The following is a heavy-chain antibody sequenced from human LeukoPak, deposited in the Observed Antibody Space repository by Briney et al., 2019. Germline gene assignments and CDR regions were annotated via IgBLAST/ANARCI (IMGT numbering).Heavy chain of an antibody. CDR2: INHRGST. Sequence: SETLSLTCAVYGGSFRGYYWNWIRQPPGRGLEWIGEINHRGSTTYNPSLESRVTISVDTSKNQFSLRLSSVTAADTAVYYCARRLLYFGDPDYWGQGTLVTVSS. CDR1: GGSFRGYY. CDR3: ARRLLYFGDPDY. J-gene: IGHJ4*02. D-gene: IGHD3-10*01. V-gene: IGHV4-34*01.